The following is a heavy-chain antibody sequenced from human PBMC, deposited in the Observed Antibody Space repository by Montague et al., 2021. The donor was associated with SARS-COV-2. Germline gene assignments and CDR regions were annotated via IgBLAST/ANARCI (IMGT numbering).Heavy chain of an antibody. CDR1: GGTLSSTSFY. V-gene: IGHV4-39*01. CDR2: MHYSERS. J-gene: IGHJ4*02. CDR3: ARHGPYYEISTGYFSPYYFDH. Sequence: SETLSLTCSVSGGTLSSTSFYWGWIRQPPGRGLEWIGTMHYSERSYYNPSLQSRVTISADRSKYRLSLNLGSATASDTAVYYCARHGPYYEISTGYFSPYYFDHWGQGSLVTVAS. D-gene: IGHD3-9*01.